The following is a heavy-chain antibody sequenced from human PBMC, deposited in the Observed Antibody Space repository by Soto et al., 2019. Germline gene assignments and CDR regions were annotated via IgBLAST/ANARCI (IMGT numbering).Heavy chain of an antibody. V-gene: IGHV6-1*01. CDR3: VRGQFSAFDC. Sequence: QVQLHQSGPGLVKPSQTLSLTCAISGDSVSRTSVAWNWIRQSPSRGLEWLGRTYYRSKWNTDYAVSVTGRITIHPGTSTSPFSLQLTSVTPEDTAVYYCVRGQFSAFDCWGPGTLVTVSS. CDR1: GDSVSRTSVA. CDR2: TYYRSKWNT. J-gene: IGHJ4*02.